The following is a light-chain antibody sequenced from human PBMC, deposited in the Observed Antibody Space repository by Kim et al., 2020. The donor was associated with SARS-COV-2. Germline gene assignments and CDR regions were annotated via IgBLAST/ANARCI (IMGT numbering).Light chain of an antibody. CDR3: NYRDSSGNHLV. J-gene: IGLJ2*01. Sequence: LEKKISITCQGDSLRSYYASRYQQKPGQAPVLVIYGKNNRPSGIPDRFSGSSSGNTASLTITGAQAEDEADYYCNYRDSSGNHLVFGGGTQLTVL. CDR2: GKN. CDR1: SLRSYY. V-gene: IGLV3-19*01.